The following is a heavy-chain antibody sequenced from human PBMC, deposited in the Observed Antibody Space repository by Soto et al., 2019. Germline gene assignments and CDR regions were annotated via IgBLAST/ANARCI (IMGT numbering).Heavy chain of an antibody. CDR2: IVPKLDIA. D-gene: IGHD3-16*02. Sequence: QVQLVQSGAEVKKPGSSVRVSCKASGDTFSIYTINWVRQAPGQGLEWMGRIVPKLDIANYAQNFQGRVSITAAKSTSTAYMELSSLRSEDTAVYYCARSGGGVVVEVPVTMAVDFWGQATLVTVSS. V-gene: IGHV1-69*02. J-gene: IGHJ4*02. CDR3: ARSGGGVVVEVPVTMAVDF. CDR1: GDTFSIYT.